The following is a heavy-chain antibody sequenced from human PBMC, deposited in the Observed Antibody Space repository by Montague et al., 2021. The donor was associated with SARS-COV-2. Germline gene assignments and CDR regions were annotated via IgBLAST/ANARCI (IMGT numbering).Heavy chain of an antibody. Sequence: SLRLSCAASGFTFSSYGMHWVRQAPGKGLEWVAVIWYDGSNKYYADSVKGRFTISRDNSKNTLYLQMNSLRAEDTAIYYCARKGSGRSDLAYWGQGTLVTVSS. CDR1: GFTFSSYG. V-gene: IGHV3-33*01. J-gene: IGHJ4*02. D-gene: IGHD1-26*01. CDR3: ARKGSGRSDLAY. CDR2: IWYDGSNK.